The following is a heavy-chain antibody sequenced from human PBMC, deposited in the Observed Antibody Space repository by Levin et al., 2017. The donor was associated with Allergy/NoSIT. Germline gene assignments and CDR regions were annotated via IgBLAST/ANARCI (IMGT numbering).Heavy chain of an antibody. CDR1: GFAFTSYG. V-gene: IGHV3-30*18. D-gene: IGHD6-19*01. CDR3: AKEAQWRSNWFDP. Sequence: PGGSLRLSCAASGFAFTSYGIHWVRQAPGKGLEWVAVISYDGKKEYYTDSVKGRFTISRDNSRNTVFLQMNNLRAGDTALYYCAKEAQWRSNWFDPWGQGTLVTVSS. J-gene: IGHJ5*02. CDR2: ISYDGKKE.